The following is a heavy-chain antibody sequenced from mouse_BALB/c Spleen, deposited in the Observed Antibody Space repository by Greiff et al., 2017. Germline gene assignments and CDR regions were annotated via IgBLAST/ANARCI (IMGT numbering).Heavy chain of an antibody. Sequence: VQLQESGAELVKPGASVKLSCKASGYTFTSYYMYWVKQRPGQGLEWIGEINPSNGGTNFNEKFKSKATLTVDKSSSTAYMQLSSLTSEDSAVYYCTRGGVYDYDGYYAMDYWGQGTSVTVSS. J-gene: IGHJ4*01. V-gene: IGHV1S81*02. CDR2: INPSNGGT. CDR3: TRGGVYDYDGYYAMDY. CDR1: GYTFTSYY. D-gene: IGHD2-4*01.